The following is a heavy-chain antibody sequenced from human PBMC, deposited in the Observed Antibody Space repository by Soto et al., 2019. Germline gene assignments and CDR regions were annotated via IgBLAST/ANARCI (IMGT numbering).Heavy chain of an antibody. J-gene: IGHJ6*02. CDR2: ISAYNGNT. CDR1: GYTFTSYG. D-gene: IGHD2-2*02. Sequence: ASVKVSCKASGYTFTSYGISWVRQAPGQGLEWMGWISAYNGNTNYAQKLQGRVTMTTDTSTRTAYMELRSLRSDDTAVYYCAREGATLGYCSSTSCYRPYYYYGMDVWGQGTTVTVSS. V-gene: IGHV1-18*04. CDR3: AREGATLGYCSSTSCYRPYYYYGMDV.